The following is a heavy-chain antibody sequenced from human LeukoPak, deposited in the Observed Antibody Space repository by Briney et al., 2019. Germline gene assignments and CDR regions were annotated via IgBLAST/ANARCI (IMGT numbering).Heavy chain of an antibody. Sequence: GGSLRLSCAASGFTFSSYSMNWVRQAPGKGLEWVSSISSSSSYIYYADSVKGRFTISRDNAKNSLYLQMNSLRAEDTAVYYCARDSGYCSGGSCHNGYYYGMDVWGQGTTVTVSS. CDR3: ARDSGYCSGGSCHNGYYYGMDV. V-gene: IGHV3-21*01. D-gene: IGHD2-15*01. CDR1: GFTFSSYS. J-gene: IGHJ6*02. CDR2: ISSSSSYI.